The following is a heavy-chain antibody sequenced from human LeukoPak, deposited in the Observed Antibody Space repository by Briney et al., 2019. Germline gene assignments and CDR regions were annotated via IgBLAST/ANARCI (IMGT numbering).Heavy chain of an antibody. D-gene: IGHD3-22*01. J-gene: IGHJ4*02. Sequence: GGSLRLSCAASGFTFSSYSMNWARQAPGKGLEWVSAISSSSSYIYYADSVKGRFTISRDNAKNSLYLQMNSLRAEDTAVYYCARDYYYDSGGYYSNFDYWGRGTLVTVSS. CDR1: GFTFSSYS. CDR3: ARDYYYDSGGYYSNFDY. V-gene: IGHV3-21*01. CDR2: ISSSSSYI.